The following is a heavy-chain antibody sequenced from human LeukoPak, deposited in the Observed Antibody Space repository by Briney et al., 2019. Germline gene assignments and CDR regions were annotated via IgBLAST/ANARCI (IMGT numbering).Heavy chain of an antibody. D-gene: IGHD1-26*01. J-gene: IGHJ4*02. CDR3: ANDVGAAYFFDY. CDR2: ISGSGGST. Sequence: GGSLRLSCAASGFTFSSYAMSWVRQAPGKGREGVSAISGSGGSTYYADSVKGRFTISRDNSKNTLYLQMNSLRAEDTAVYYCANDVGAAYFFDYWGQGTLVTVSS. CDR1: GFTFSSYA. V-gene: IGHV3-23*01.